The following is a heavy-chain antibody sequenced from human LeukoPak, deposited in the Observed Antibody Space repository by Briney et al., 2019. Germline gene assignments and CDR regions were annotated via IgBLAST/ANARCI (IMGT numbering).Heavy chain of an antibody. CDR3: VKDRKYYFEY. CDR1: GLTFDMYG. Sequence: PGGSLRLSCAASGLTFDMYGMHWVRQAPGKGPEWVAIVSFDGGNIYYADFVKGRFTISRDNSRNTVSLQMTSLSAEDTAVYYCVKDRKYYFEYWGQGTVVTVSS. V-gene: IGHV3-30*18. J-gene: IGHJ4*02. CDR2: VSFDGGNI.